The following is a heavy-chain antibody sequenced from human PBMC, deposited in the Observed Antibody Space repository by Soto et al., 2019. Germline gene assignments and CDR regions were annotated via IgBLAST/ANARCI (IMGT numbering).Heavy chain of an antibody. J-gene: IGHJ4*02. CDR3: VKDDGGNQSTEPH. CDR1: GITIRNYP. V-gene: IGHV3-23*01. Sequence: ESGGGLVQPGGSLRLSCAASGITIRNYPMSWFRQAPGKGLDWVSGISGSGDRTYYADSAKGRFTISKDFSKNSLSLQLDSLRVEDTAVYFCVKDDGGNQSTEPHWGKGTLVTVSS. D-gene: IGHD2-15*01. CDR2: ISGSGDRT.